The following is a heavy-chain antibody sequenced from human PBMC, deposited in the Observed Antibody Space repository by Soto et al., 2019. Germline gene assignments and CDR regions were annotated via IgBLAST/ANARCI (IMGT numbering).Heavy chain of an antibody. CDR3: AKGLGWEVPPLDY. CDR2: ISGSGGST. CDR1: VLTFSIYA. D-gene: IGHD1-26*01. V-gene: IGHV3-23*01. J-gene: IGHJ4*02. Sequence: GALRVSCVAFVLTFSIYARSWVRQAPGKGLEWVSAISGSGGSTYYADSVKGRFTISRDNSKNTLYLQMNSLRAEDTAVYYCAKGLGWEVPPLDYWGQGTLVTVSS.